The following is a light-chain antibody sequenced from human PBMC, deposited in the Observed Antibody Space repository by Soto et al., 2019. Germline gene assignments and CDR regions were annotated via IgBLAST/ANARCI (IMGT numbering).Light chain of an antibody. CDR2: EVN. Sequence: QSALTQPASVSGSPGQSITISCTGASSDVGDYNYVSWYQHHPGKAPKLLIYEVNNRPSGVSDRFSGSKSDNVASLTISWLQAEDEADYYCSSYTSSRAYVFGIGTKVTVL. CDR1: SSDVGDYNY. V-gene: IGLV2-14*01. CDR3: SSYTSSRAYV. J-gene: IGLJ1*01.